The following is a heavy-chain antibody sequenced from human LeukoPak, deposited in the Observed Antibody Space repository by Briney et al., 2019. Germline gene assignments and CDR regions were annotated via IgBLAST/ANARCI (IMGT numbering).Heavy chain of an antibody. CDR1: GYTFTGYY. CDR3: ARNGVGYYDSSGYYYFQH. J-gene: IGHJ1*01. V-gene: IGHV1-2*02. D-gene: IGHD3-22*01. Sequence: ASVKVSCKASGYTFTGYYMHWVRQAPGQGLEWMGWINPNSGGTNYAQKFQGRVTMTRDTSISTAYMELSRLRSDDTAVYYCARNGVGYYDSSGYYYFQHWGQGTLVTVSS. CDR2: INPNSGGT.